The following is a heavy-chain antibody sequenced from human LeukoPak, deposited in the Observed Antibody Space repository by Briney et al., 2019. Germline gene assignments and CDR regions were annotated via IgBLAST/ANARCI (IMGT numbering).Heavy chain of an antibody. D-gene: IGHD3-22*01. Sequence: SETLSLTCTVSGGSISSYYWSWIRQPPGKGLEWIGYIYYSGSTNYNPPLKSRVTISVDTSKNQFSLKLSSVTAADTAVYYCAREWYYDSSGYRTLDYWGQGTLVTVSS. V-gene: IGHV4-59*01. CDR3: AREWYYDSSGYRTLDY. CDR1: GGSISSYY. CDR2: IYYSGST. J-gene: IGHJ4*02.